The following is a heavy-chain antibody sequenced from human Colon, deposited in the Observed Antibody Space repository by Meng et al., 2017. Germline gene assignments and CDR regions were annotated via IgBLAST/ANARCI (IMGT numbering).Heavy chain of an antibody. CDR3: ARAVAGDTFDY. D-gene: IGHD6-19*01. CDR1: GVSIRSSSYY. V-gene: IGHV4-39*01. CDR2: IYASGSA. J-gene: IGHJ4*02. Sequence: QLQESGPGLAKPSEALSLTCNVSGVSIRSSSYYWGWIRQAPGKGLEWIGSIYASGSAPNNPSLKSRVTISVDTSKNQFSLSLTSVTAADTAVYYCARAVAGDTFDYWGQGTLVTVSS.